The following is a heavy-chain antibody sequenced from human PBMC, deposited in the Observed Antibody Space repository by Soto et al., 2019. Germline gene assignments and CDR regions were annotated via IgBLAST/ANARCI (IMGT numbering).Heavy chain of an antibody. J-gene: IGHJ6*02. CDR2: ISYDGSLQ. CDR3: AKDFKVSGGYYGSLNYYYGMDV. V-gene: IGHV3-30*18. CDR1: GFNFGSHG. D-gene: IGHD3-10*01. Sequence: QVELVESGGGVVQPGRSLRLSCAASGFNFGSHGMHWVHQAPGKGLEWVALISYDGSLQYYSDSVKGRFSISRDNSKSTLLLQMSSLRPEDAAVYYCAKDFKVSGGYYGSLNYYYGMDVWGQGTAVTVSS.